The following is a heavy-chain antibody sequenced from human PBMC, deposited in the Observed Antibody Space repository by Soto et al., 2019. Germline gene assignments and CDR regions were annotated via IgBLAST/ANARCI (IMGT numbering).Heavy chain of an antibody. J-gene: IGHJ3*02. Sequence: GGSLRLSCAASGFTFSSYGMHWVRQAPGKGLEWVAVIWYDGSNKYYADSVKGRFTISRDNSKNTLYLQMNSLRAEDTAVYYCARVQSDLRDDAFDIWGQGTMVTVSS. CDR3: ARVQSDLRDDAFDI. D-gene: IGHD2-21*01. CDR1: GFTFSSYG. CDR2: IWYDGSNK. V-gene: IGHV3-33*01.